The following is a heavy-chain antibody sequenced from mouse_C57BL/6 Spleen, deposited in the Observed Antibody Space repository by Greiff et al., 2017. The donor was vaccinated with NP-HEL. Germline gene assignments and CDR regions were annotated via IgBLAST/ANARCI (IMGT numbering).Heavy chain of an antibody. Sequence: VQLQQSGPVLVKPGASVKMSCKASGYTFTDYYMNWVKQSHGKSLEWIGVINPYNGGTSYNQKFKGKATLTVDKSSSTAYMELNSLTSEDSAVYYCARRGTVAFDYWGQGTTLTVSS. CDR1: GYTFTDYY. D-gene: IGHD1-1*01. CDR2: INPYNGGT. J-gene: IGHJ2*01. V-gene: IGHV1-19*01. CDR3: ARRGTVAFDY.